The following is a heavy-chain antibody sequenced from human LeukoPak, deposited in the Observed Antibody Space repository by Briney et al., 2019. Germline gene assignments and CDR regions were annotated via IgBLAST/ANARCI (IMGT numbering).Heavy chain of an antibody. CDR1: GFTFTNYS. CDR3: ARDGSSSWYLEYYFDY. Sequence: GGSLRLSCAVSGFTFTNYSMNWVRQAPGKGLEWVSYISNSGSTIYYADPVKGRFTISRDNAKNSLYLRMNSLTDEDTAVYYCARDGSSSWYLEYYFDYWGQGTLVTVSS. V-gene: IGHV3-48*02. CDR2: ISNSGSTI. D-gene: IGHD6-13*01. J-gene: IGHJ4*02.